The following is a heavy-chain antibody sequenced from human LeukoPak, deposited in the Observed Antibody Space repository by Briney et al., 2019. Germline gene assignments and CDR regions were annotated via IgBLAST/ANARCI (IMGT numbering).Heavy chain of an antibody. Sequence: GGSLRLSCAASGFTFSSYAMSWVRQDPGKGLEWVSVISGSGNSTYYADSVKGRFTISRDNSKNTLYLQMNSLRAEDTAVYYCAKERAVAGTFDYWGQGTLVTVSS. CDR2: ISGSGNST. D-gene: IGHD6-19*01. CDR3: AKERAVAGTFDY. V-gene: IGHV3-23*01. J-gene: IGHJ4*02. CDR1: GFTFSSYA.